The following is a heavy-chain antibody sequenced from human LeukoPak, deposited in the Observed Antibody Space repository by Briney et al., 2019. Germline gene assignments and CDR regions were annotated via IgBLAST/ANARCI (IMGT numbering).Heavy chain of an antibody. CDR3: ARIIAAAGNPDY. V-gene: IGHV1-2*02. CDR1: GYTFTGYH. CDR2: INPNSGGT. Sequence: ASVKVSCKASGYTFTGYHMHWVRQAPGQGLEWMGWINPNSGGTNYAQKFQGRVTMTRDTSISTAYMELSRLRSDDTAVYYCARIIAAAGNPDYWGQGTLVTVSS. J-gene: IGHJ4*02. D-gene: IGHD6-13*01.